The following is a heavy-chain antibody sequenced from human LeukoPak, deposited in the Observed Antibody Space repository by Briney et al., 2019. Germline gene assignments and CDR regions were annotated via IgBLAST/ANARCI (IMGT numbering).Heavy chain of an antibody. CDR3: ARESGYSSGWFDGGFDY. D-gene: IGHD6-19*01. Sequence: ASVKVSCKASGYTFTSYDINWVRQAPGQGLEWMGWMNPNSGNTGYAQKFQGRVTITRNTSISTAYMELSSLRSEDTAVYYCARESGYSSGWFDGGFDYWGQGTLVTVSS. CDR2: MNPNSGNT. J-gene: IGHJ4*02. CDR1: GYTFTSYD. V-gene: IGHV1-8*03.